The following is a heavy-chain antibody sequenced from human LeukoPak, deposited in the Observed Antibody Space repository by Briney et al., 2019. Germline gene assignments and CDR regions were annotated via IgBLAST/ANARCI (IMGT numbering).Heavy chain of an antibody. J-gene: IGHJ5*02. CDR1: GLTFSDYY. V-gene: IGHV3-11*01. CDR2: INIGGTNT. Sequence: PGGSLRLSCAASGLTFSDYYMSWIRQAPGKGLEWLSYINIGGTNTHYADSVKGRFTISRDNAKKSLCLEMTNLRAEDTAVYYCATDGAGFDTWGQGVRVTVSS. CDR3: ATDGAGFDT.